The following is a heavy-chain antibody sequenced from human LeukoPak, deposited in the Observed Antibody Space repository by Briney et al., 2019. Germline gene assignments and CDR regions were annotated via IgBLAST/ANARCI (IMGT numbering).Heavy chain of an antibody. D-gene: IGHD3-10*01. CDR3: ARDQYYYGSGLYWFDP. Sequence: PSETLSLTCNVSGDSISTPVYYWAWIRQPPGRGLEWIGNIYSTGMTYYNPSLKSRVTISVDTSKNQFSLKLSSVTAADTAVYYCARDQYYYGSGLYWFDPWGQGTLVTVSS. J-gene: IGHJ5*02. V-gene: IGHV4-39*07. CDR2: IYSTGMT. CDR1: GDSISTPVYY.